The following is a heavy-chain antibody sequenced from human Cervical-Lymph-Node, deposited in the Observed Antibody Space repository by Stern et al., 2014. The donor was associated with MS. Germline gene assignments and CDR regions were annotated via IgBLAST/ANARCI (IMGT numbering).Heavy chain of an antibody. CDR3: ATRDTADP. Sequence: VQLVESGGGLVLPGGSLRLSCAASRFTSEFSFSRYAMNWFRQAPGKGLEWVAASSVSGAYTYDAESVKGRFTISRDNSKNTLYRQMNSLRAEDTAIYYCATRDTADPWGQGTLVIVSS. J-gene: IGHJ5*02. V-gene: IGHV3-23*04. CDR2: SSVSGAYT. CDR1: RFTSEFSFSRYA. D-gene: IGHD5-18*01.